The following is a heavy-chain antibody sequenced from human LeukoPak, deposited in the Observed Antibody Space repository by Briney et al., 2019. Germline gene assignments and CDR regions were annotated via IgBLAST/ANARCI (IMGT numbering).Heavy chain of an antibody. CDR1: GFTFSDYG. J-gene: IGHJ4*02. CDR2: LGSNGRSQ. CDR3: AKEATPHIGTYYAN. V-gene: IGHV3-33*06. Sequence: SLRLSCAASGFTFSDYGMHGVREAPGKGVEGVEVLGSNGRSQHLADSVKGRFTISRDNSKKTLFLQMNSPRVEDTAVYYCAKEATPHIGTYYANWGQGTLVNVSS. D-gene: IGHD1-26*01.